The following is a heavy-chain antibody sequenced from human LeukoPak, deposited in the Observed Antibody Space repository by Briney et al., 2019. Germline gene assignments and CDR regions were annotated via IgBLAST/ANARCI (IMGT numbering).Heavy chain of an antibody. CDR1: GFTFGDYA. J-gene: IGHJ6*03. Sequence: GRSLRLSCTASGFTFGDYAMTWVRQAPGKGLEWVSSISSSGSYIYYADSVKGRFTISRDNAKKSLYLQMNSLRAEDTAVYYCARSELGYNYYYMDVWGKGTTVTISS. V-gene: IGHV3-21*01. CDR2: ISSSGSYI. D-gene: IGHD3-10*01. CDR3: ARSELGYNYYYMDV.